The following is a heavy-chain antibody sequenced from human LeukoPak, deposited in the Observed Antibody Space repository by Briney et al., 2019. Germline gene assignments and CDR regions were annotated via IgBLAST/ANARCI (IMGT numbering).Heavy chain of an antibody. V-gene: IGHV3-23*01. CDR3: AKGPGGSYLNWFDP. CDR1: GFTFSSYA. D-gene: IGHD1-26*01. J-gene: IGHJ5*02. CDR2: ISGSGGST. Sequence: PGGSLRLACAASGFTFSSYAMSWVRQAPGKGLEWVSAISGSGGSTYYADSVKGRFTISRDNSKNTLYLQMNSLRAADTAVYYCAKGPGGSYLNWFDPWGQGTLVTVSS.